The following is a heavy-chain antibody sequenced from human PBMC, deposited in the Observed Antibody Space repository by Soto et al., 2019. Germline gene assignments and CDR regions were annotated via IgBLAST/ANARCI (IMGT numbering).Heavy chain of an antibody. V-gene: IGHV3-23*01. CDR2: ISGSGGNT. J-gene: IGHJ4*02. Sequence: GGSLRLSCAVSGFSSSSYAMAWVRQAPGKGLEWVSAISGSGGNTYYADSAKGRFTISRDNSKNTLYLQMNSLRAEDTAVYYCARDPSYDFWSECDYWGQGILVTVSS. CDR1: GFSSSSYA. CDR3: ARDPSYDFWSECDY. D-gene: IGHD3-3*01.